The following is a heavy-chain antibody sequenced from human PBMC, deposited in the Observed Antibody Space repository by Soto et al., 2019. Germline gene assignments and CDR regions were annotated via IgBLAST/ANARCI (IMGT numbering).Heavy chain of an antibody. Sequence: SQTLSLTCAISGDSVSSNSAAWNWIRQSPSRGLEWLGRTYYRSKWYNDYAVSVKSRITINPDTSKNQFSLQLNSVTPEDTAVYYCARDYMLARDLEPYYYYYGMDVWGQGTTVTVSS. CDR3: ARDYMLARDLEPYYYYYGMDV. CDR2: TYYRSKWYN. D-gene: IGHD2-8*01. J-gene: IGHJ6*02. V-gene: IGHV6-1*01. CDR1: GDSVSSNSAA.